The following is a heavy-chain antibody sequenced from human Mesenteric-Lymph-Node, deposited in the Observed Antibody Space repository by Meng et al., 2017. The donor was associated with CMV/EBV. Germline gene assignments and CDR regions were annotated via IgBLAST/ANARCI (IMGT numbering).Heavy chain of an antibody. CDR1: GYTFTAHY. Sequence: NVSCKASGYTFTAHYLHWVRQTPGQGLEWMGRIYPVSGGTVYAQKFQGRVTMTRDTSITTVYMELTSLRSDDTAVYYCARAGDSPGIWGQGTLVTVSS. D-gene: IGHD3-16*01. CDR3: ARAGDSPGI. J-gene: IGHJ4*02. CDR2: IYPVSGGT. V-gene: IGHV1-2*06.